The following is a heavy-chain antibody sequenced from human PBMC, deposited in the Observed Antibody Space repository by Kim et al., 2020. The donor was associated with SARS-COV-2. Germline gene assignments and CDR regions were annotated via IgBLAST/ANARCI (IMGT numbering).Heavy chain of an antibody. D-gene: IGHD3-10*01. CDR2: ISWNSGSI. CDR1: GFTFDDYA. CDR3: AKDYYGSGSPSYNWFDP. J-gene: IGHJ5*02. Sequence: GGSLRLSCAASGFTFDDYAMHWVRQAPGKGLEWVSGISWNSGSIGYADSVKGRFTISRDNAKNSLYLQMNSLRAEDTALYYCAKDYYGSGSPSYNWFDP. V-gene: IGHV3-9*01.